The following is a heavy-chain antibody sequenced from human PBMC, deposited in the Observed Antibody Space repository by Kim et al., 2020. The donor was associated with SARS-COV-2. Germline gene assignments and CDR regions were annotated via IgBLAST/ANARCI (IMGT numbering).Heavy chain of an antibody. J-gene: IGHJ3*02. CDR1: GGSISSSNW. CDR3: ARTQGSSWGGGDAFDI. D-gene: IGHD6-13*01. CDR2: IYHSGST. Sequence: SETLSLTCAVSGGSISSSNWWSWVRQPPGKGLEWIGEIYHSGSTNYNPSLKSRVTISVDKSKNQFSLKLSSVTAADTAVYYCARTQGSSWGGGDAFDIWGQGTMVTVSS. V-gene: IGHV4-4*02.